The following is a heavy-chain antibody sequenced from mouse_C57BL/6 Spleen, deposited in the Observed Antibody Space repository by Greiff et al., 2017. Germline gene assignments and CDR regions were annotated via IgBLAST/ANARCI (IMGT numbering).Heavy chain of an antibody. V-gene: IGHV1-61*01. Sequence: QVQLQQPGAELVRPGSSVKLSCKASGYTFTSYWMDWVKQRPGQGLEWIGNIYPSDSETHYNQKFKDQATLTVDKSSSTAYMQLSSLTSDDSEVYYCARLLYYYAMDYWGQGTSVTVSS. CDR3: ARLLYYYAMDY. CDR1: GYTFTSYW. CDR2: IYPSDSET. J-gene: IGHJ4*01. D-gene: IGHD6-5*01.